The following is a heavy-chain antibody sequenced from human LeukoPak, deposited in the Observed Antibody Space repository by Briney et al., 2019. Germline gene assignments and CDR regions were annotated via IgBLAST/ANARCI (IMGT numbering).Heavy chain of an antibody. V-gene: IGHV3-7*01. D-gene: IGHD6-13*01. CDR3: ARGGLGIAAADLFDY. J-gene: IGHJ4*02. CDR2: IKQDGSEK. CDR1: GFTFSSYG. Sequence: GGSLRLSCAASGFTFSSYGMHWVRQAPGKGLEWVANIKQDGSEKYYVDSVKGRFTISRDNAKNSLYLQMNSLRAEDTAVYYCARGGLGIAAADLFDYWGQGTLVTVSS.